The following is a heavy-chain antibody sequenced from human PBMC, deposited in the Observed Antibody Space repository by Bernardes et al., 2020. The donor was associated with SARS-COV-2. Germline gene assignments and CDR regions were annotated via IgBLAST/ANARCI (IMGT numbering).Heavy chain of an antibody. V-gene: IGHV6-1*01. D-gene: IGHD6-19*01. Sequence: PTRSLTFAISWDSCSSNSAAWNLLRQSPSRGLEWLGRTYFRSKWYSDYAVSVLGRITIAPDPSKNQFSLQLNSVTPEDTAVYYCARYGWIWYLDSWGQGTLVTVSS. J-gene: IGHJ4*02. CDR2: TYFRSKWYS. CDR3: ARYGWIWYLDS. CDR1: WDSCSSNSAA.